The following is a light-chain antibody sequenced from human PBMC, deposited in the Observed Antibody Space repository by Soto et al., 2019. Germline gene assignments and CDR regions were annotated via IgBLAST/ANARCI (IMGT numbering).Light chain of an antibody. Sequence: DIQMTQSPSTLSASVGERVTITCRASQSISTWLAWYQQKPGKAPKLLIYDASNLENGVPSRFSGSGSGTEFTITITSLQPDDFATYYCQQYNTYSPWTFGQGTKVEI. CDR2: DAS. CDR1: QSISTW. CDR3: QQYNTYSPWT. V-gene: IGKV1-5*01. J-gene: IGKJ1*01.